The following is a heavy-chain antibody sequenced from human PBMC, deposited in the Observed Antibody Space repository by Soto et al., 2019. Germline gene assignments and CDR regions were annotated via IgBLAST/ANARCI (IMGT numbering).Heavy chain of an antibody. CDR3: ARDQGEDTAMVTTFDY. V-gene: IGHV4-30-4*01. CDR1: GGTINSGDYF. J-gene: IGHJ4*02. Sequence: SETLSLTCIVSGGTINSGDYFWSWIRQPPGKGLEWIGSIFYTGSTYYSPSLKSRASMSMDTSKNLFSLRLRSLTAADTAVYFCARDQGEDTAMVTTFDYWGQGTLVTVSS. CDR2: IFYTGST. D-gene: IGHD5-18*01.